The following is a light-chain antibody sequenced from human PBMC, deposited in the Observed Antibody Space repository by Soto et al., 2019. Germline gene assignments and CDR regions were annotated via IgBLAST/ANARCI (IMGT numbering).Light chain of an antibody. J-gene: IGLJ3*02. CDR1: SSNIGAGYD. CDR3: QAYDSSLSGVL. V-gene: IGLV1-40*01. Sequence: QSVLTQPPSVSGTPGQRVTISCTGSSSNIGAGYDVHWYQQLPGTAPKLLIFVNNNRPSGVPDRFSGSKSGTSASLAITGVQPEDEADYYCQAYDSSLSGVLFGGGTHLTVL. CDR2: VNN.